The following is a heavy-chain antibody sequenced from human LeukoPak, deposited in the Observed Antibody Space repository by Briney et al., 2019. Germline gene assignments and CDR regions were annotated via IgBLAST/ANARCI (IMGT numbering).Heavy chain of an antibody. CDR3: ARDRIDADYYDSSGYYGGGSTDY. J-gene: IGHJ4*02. Sequence: GASVKVSCKASGCTFTSYYMHWVRQAPGQGLEWMGIINPSGGSTSYAQKFQGRVTMTRDMSTSTVYMELSSLRSEDTAVYYCARDRIDADYYDSSGYYGGGSTDYWGQGTLVIVSS. CDR2: INPSGGST. CDR1: GCTFTSYY. D-gene: IGHD3-22*01. V-gene: IGHV1-46*01.